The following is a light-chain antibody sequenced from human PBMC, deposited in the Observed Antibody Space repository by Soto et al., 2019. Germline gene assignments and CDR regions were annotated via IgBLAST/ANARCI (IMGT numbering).Light chain of an antibody. CDR3: QQYNSYPT. J-gene: IGKJ4*01. V-gene: IGKV1-5*03. CDR1: QSISSW. CDR2: KAS. Sequence: DIPMTQSPSTLSASVGDRVTITCRASQSISSWLAWYQQKPGKASKLLIYKASSLESGVPPRFSGSGSGTESALAISSLQPDDFATYCCQQYNSYPTFGGGSKVEIK.